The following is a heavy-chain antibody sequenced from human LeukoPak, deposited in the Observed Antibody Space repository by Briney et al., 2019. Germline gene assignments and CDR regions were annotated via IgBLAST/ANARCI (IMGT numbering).Heavy chain of an antibody. J-gene: IGHJ4*02. CDR2: ISGSSRYI. Sequence: GGSLRLSCAASGIPFSNYTLTWVRQAPGKGMVWVSSISGSSRYIHYSDSVRGRFSISRDNAKNSVYLQMDSLTADDTAVYYCARVNSALVVSSEGSWAGSLGFDHWGQGILVIVSS. D-gene: IGHD3-22*01. CDR1: GIPFSNYT. V-gene: IGHV3-21*06. CDR3: ARVNSALVVSSEGSWAGSLGFDH.